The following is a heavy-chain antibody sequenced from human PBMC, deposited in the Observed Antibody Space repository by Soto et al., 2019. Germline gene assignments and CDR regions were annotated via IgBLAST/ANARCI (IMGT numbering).Heavy chain of an antibody. Sequence: SVKVSFKASGFTFSNSSVQWVRQARGKRRELIGWIVVGSGNTNYAQKFQERVTITRDMSTSTAYMELSGLRSEDTAVYYCAADNGDIHAYGKSWGQRTLVTVSS. V-gene: IGHV1-58*01. CDR1: GFTFSNSS. CDR2: IVVGSGNT. D-gene: IGHD3-16*01. CDR3: AADNGDIHAYGKS. J-gene: IGHJ5*01.